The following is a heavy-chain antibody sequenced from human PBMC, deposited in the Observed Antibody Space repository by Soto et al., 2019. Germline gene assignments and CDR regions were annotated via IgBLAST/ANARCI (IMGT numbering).Heavy chain of an antibody. V-gene: IGHV3-74*01. CDR1: GFTFSSYW. D-gene: IGHD6-19*01. CDR3: ARDAYISGCYQFDY. Sequence: EVQLVESGGGLVQPGGSLRLSCAASGFTFSSYWMHWVRQVPGKGLMWVSRIHFDGSTTHYADSVKGRFTISRDNAKNTLSLQMNSLRAEDTAVYYCARDAYISGCYQFDYWGQGTLVTVSS. CDR2: IHFDGSTT. J-gene: IGHJ4*02.